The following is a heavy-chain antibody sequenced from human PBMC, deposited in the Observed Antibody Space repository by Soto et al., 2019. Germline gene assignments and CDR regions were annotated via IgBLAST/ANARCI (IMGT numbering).Heavy chain of an antibody. CDR3: ARDPRQPERLYYYYYYMDV. J-gene: IGHJ6*03. CDR2: ISSSSSYI. CDR1: GFTFSSYS. Sequence: EVQLVESGGGLVKPGGSLRLYCAASGFTFSSYSMNWVRQAAGKGLEWVSSISSSSSYIYYADSVKGRFTISRDNAKNSLYLQMNSLRAEDTAVYYCARDPRQPERLYYYYYYMDVWGKGTTVTVSS. D-gene: IGHD1-1*01. V-gene: IGHV3-21*01.